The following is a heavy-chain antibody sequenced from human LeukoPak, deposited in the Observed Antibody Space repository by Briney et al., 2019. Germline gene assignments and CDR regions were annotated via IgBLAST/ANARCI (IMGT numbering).Heavy chain of an antibody. CDR2: FDPEDGET. V-gene: IGHV1-24*01. Sequence: ASVKVSCKVSGYTRTELSMHWVRQAPGKGLEWMGGFDPEDGETIYAQKFQGRVTMTEDTSTDTAYMELSSLRSEDTAVYYCATALENYYDRERDAFDIWGQGTMVTVSS. CDR1: GYTRTELS. J-gene: IGHJ3*02. D-gene: IGHD3-22*01. CDR3: ATALENYYDRERDAFDI.